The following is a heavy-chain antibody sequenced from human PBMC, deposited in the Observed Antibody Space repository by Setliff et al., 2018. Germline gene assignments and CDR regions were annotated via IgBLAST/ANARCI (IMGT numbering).Heavy chain of an antibody. J-gene: IGHJ5*02. D-gene: IGHD2-8*02. CDR1: GYIFSSYG. CDR2: ISSYNTDIT. CDR3: ARETSSGPRIDP. Sequence: ASVKVSCKASGYIFSSYGISWVRQAPGQGLQWMGWISSYNTDITNYAERFQGRITMTTDTSTSAAYMELRGLRSDDTAIYYCARETSSGPRIDPWGQGTQVTVSS. V-gene: IGHV1-18*01.